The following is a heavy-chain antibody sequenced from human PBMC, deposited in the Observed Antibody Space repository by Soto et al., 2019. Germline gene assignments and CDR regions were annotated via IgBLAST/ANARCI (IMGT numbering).Heavy chain of an antibody. CDR2: ISSSGSII. CDR1: GLTFSDHY. J-gene: IGHJ4*02. V-gene: IGHV3-11*01. CDR3: ARVSLPTSPASYGSGSPYFDY. D-gene: IGHD3-10*01. Sequence: GGSLRLSCAASGLTFSDHYMSWIRQAPGKGLEWVSYISSSGSIIYYADSVKGRFTISRDNAKSSLYLQMNSLRVEDTAVYYCARVSLPTSPASYGSGSPYFDYWGQGT.